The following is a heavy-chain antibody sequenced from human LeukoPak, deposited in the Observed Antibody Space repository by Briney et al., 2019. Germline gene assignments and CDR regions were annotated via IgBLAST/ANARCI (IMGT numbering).Heavy chain of an antibody. CDR1: GLTFSDYS. CDR2: ISGTSSHT. Sequence: GGSLRLSCAASGLTFSDYSMTWIRQAPGKGLEWLSYISGTSSHTNYADSVKGRFTISRDNAKNSLYLQMNSLRAEDTAVYYCARVGVIAAAGTFDYWGQGTLVTVSS. J-gene: IGHJ4*02. D-gene: IGHD6-13*01. V-gene: IGHV3-11*06. CDR3: ARVGVIAAAGTFDY.